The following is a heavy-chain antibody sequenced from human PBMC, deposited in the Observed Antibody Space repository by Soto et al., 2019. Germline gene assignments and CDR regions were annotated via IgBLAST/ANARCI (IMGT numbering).Heavy chain of an antibody. Sequence: PSETLSLTCAVYGGSFSGYYWSWIRQPPGKGLEWIGEINHSGSTSYNPSLKSRVTISVDTSKNQFSLKLSSVTAADTAVYYCARRIGEGHYGSGSYSAYFDYWGQGTLVTVSS. V-gene: IGHV4-34*01. CDR2: INHSGST. CDR3: ARRIGEGHYGSGSYSAYFDY. D-gene: IGHD3-10*01. CDR1: GGSFSGYY. J-gene: IGHJ4*02.